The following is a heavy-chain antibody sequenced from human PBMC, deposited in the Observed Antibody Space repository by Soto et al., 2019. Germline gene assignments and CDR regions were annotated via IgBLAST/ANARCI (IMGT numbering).Heavy chain of an antibody. J-gene: IGHJ3*02. CDR2: IIPILGIA. V-gene: IGHV1-69*02. Sequence: QVQLVQSGAEVQKPGSSVKVSCKASGGTFSSYTISWVRQAPGQGLEWMGRIIPILGIANYAQKFQGRVTITADKSTSTAYMELSSLRSEDTAVYYCARRLRRGAFDIWGQGTMVTVSS. CDR3: ARRLRRGAFDI. D-gene: IGHD5-18*01. CDR1: GGTFSSYT.